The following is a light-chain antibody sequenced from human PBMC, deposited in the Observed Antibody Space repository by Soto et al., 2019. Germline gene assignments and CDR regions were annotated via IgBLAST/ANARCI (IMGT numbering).Light chain of an antibody. V-gene: IGLV2-8*01. J-gene: IGLJ2*01. Sequence: QSVLTQPPSASGSPGQSVTISCTGTSSDVGGYNYVSWYQQHPGKAPKLMIHEVTKRPSGVPDRFSGSKSGNTASLTVSGLQTEDEADYSCSSYAGSNTLVFGGGTKLTVL. CDR3: SSYAGSNTLV. CDR2: EVT. CDR1: SSDVGGYNY.